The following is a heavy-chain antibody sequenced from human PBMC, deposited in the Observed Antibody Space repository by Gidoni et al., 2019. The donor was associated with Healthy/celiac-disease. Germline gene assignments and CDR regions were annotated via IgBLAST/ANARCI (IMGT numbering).Heavy chain of an antibody. CDR1: GVTFSSYA. J-gene: IGHJ4*02. Sequence: EVQLVESGGGLVPRGGSLRLSCAASGVTFSSYAMSWVRQAPGKGREWVSDISGSGGSTYYADSVKGRFTISRDNSKNTLYLQMNSLRAEDTAVYYCAKRRGDYVDYWGQGTLVTVSS. V-gene: IGHV3-23*04. CDR3: AKRRGDYVDY. CDR2: ISGSGGST.